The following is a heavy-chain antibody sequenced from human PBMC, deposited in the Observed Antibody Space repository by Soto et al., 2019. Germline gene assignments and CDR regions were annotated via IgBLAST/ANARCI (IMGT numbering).Heavy chain of an antibody. J-gene: IGHJ4*02. Sequence: QVHLVQSGAEVQKPGASVKVSCKASGSTVTNYAVHWVRHAPGQSLEWMGWMNAGSGDTKSSQKFQGRGTITRDTSASTVYMELSRLTSEDTAIYYCARGAYDFWSGYQYFDSWGQGSLVTVSA. CDR2: MNAGSGDT. D-gene: IGHD3-3*01. CDR1: GSTVTNYA. CDR3: ARGAYDFWSGYQYFDS. V-gene: IGHV1-3*01.